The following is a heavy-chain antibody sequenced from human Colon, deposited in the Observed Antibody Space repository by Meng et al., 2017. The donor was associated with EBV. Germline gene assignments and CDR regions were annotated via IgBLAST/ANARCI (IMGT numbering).Heavy chain of an antibody. CDR2: IYYRGST. CDR3: VISSHN. V-gene: IGHV4-39*07. Sequence: HLPDSGPGLLNPSETLYLTCTISGGSITSTSSYWGWVRQPPGKGLDWSGSIYYRGSTNYNPSLKSRISMSVDMSKNQFSLKVNSVTAADTAIYYCVISSHNWGQGTLVTAPQ. J-gene: IGHJ4*02. CDR1: GGSITSTSSY. D-gene: IGHD3-3*02.